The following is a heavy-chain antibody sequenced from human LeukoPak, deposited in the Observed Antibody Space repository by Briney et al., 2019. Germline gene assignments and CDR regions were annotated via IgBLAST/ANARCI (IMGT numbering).Heavy chain of an antibody. D-gene: IGHD3-3*01. CDR2: IYYSGST. J-gene: IGHJ4*02. V-gene: IGHV4-39*01. CDR3: ARHGNDFWSGYYSGNFDY. CDR1: GGSISSSSYY. Sequence: SETLSLTCTVSGGSISSSSYYWGWIRQPPGKGLEWIGSIYYSGSTYYNPSLKSRVTISVDTSKNQFSLKLSSVTAADTAASYCARHGNDFWSGYYSGNFDYWGQGTLVTVS.